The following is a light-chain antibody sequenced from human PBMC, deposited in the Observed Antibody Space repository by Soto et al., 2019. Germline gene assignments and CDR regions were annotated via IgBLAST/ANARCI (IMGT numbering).Light chain of an antibody. CDR1: SSDIGSNP. CDR3: SAWDDNIYGPV. J-gene: IGLJ2*01. Sequence: QSVLTQPPSASGTPGQRVAISCSGGSSDIGSNPVNWYLHLPGAAPKLLIYRDNQRPSGVPDRYSGSKSGTSASLTISGLQSVDEADYFCSAWDDNIYGPVFGGGTKLTVL. CDR2: RDN. V-gene: IGLV1-44*01.